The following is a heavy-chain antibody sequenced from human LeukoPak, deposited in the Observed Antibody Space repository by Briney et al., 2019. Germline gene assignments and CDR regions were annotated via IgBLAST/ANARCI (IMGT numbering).Heavy chain of an antibody. J-gene: IGHJ4*02. D-gene: IGHD6-13*01. CDR3: AKGLAAAATIDY. V-gene: IGHV3-23*01. CDR2: ISGTGGST. CDR1: GFTLSSYA. Sequence: PGGSLRLSCAASGFTLSSYAMSWVRQAPGKGLEWVSAISGTGGSTYYADSVKGRFAISRDNSKNTLYLQMNSLRAEDTAIYYCAKGLAAAATIDYWGQGTLVTVSS.